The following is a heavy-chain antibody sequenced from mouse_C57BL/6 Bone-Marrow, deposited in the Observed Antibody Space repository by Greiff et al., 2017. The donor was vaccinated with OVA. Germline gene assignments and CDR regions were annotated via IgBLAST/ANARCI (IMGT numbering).Heavy chain of an antibody. CDR3: ASAVFAY. Sequence: QVHVKQPGAELVKPGASVKLSCKASGYTFTSYWMQWVKQRPGQGLEWIGEIDPSDSYTNYNQKFKGKATLTVDTSASTAYMHLNSLTSEDSAVYYCASAVFAYWGQGTLVTVSA. J-gene: IGHJ3*01. CDR2: IDPSDSYT. V-gene: IGHV1-50*01. CDR1: GYTFTSYW.